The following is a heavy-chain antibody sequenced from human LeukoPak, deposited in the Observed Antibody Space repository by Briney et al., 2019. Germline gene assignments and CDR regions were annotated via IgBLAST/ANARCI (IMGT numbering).Heavy chain of an antibody. D-gene: IGHD6-13*01. CDR3: ARGNSSWSDY. Sequence: PSETLSLTCAVYGGSFSGYYWSWIRQPPGKGLEWIGEINHSGSTNYNPSLKSRVTISVDTSKNQFPLKLSSVTAADTAVYYCARGNSSWSDYWGQGTLVTVSS. CDR2: INHSGST. CDR1: GGSFSGYY. J-gene: IGHJ4*02. V-gene: IGHV4-34*01.